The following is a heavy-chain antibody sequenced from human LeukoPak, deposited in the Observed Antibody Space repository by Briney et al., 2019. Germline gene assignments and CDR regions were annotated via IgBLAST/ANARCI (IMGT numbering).Heavy chain of an antibody. CDR3: SNGRTSSGTLQHDY. CDR1: GFTFSSFA. V-gene: IGHV3-23*01. Sequence: HTGGSLRLSCAASGFTFSSFAMSWVRQAPGQGLEWVSAISDNSGNTYYADSVKGRFTISRDNSENTLYLQMNSLRAEDTALYYCSNGRTSSGTLQHDYWGQGTLVTVSS. CDR2: ISDNSGNT. D-gene: IGHD6-19*01. J-gene: IGHJ4*02.